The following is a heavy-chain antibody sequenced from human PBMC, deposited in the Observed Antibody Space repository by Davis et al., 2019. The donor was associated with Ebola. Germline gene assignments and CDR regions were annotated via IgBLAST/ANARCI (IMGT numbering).Heavy chain of an antibody. CDR3: ARLFWFGELARGVYYGMDV. J-gene: IGHJ6*02. CDR1: GGSFSGYY. CDR2: INHSGST. V-gene: IGHV4-34*01. D-gene: IGHD3-10*01. Sequence: MPSETLSLTCAVYGGSFSGYYWSWIRQPPGKGLEWIGEINHSGSTNYNPSLKSRVTISVDTSKNQFSLRLSSVTAADTAVYYCARLFWFGELARGVYYGMDVWGQGTTVTVSS.